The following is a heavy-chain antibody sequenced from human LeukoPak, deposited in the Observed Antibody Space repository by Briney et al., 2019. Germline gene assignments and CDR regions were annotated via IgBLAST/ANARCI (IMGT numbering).Heavy chain of an antibody. J-gene: IGHJ4*02. CDR3: ARDSSGPLY. CDR2: IYGGGGT. V-gene: IGHV3-66*01. D-gene: IGHD6-19*01. CDR1: GFNFSSSG. Sequence: GGSLRLSCAASGFNFSSSGMHWVRHAPGKGLEWVSVIYGGGGTYYADSVKGRFTISRDNSKNTLYLQMNSLRAEDTAVYYCARDSSGPLYWGQGTLVTVSS.